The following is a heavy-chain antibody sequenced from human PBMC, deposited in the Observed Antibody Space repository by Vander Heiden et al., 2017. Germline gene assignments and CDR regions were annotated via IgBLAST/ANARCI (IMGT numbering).Heavy chain of an antibody. J-gene: IGHJ4*02. Sequence: QVQRVESGGGVVQPGRSLRLSCAASGFTFGSYAMHWVRQAPGKGLEWVAVISNAGVNEDYADSVKGRFTISRDNSKNTLYLQMNSLRPEDTAVYYCARDRTGDYFDYWGQGTLVTVSS. CDR2: ISNAGVNE. CDR1: GFTFGSYA. V-gene: IGHV3-30-3*01. CDR3: ARDRTGDYFDY.